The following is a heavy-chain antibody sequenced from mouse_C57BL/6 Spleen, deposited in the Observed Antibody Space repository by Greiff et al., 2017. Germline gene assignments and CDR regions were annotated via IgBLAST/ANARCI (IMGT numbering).Heavy chain of an antibody. CDR3: AREAGSYAMDY. Sequence: DVKLVESGPGLVKPSQSLSLTCSVTGYSITSGYYWNWIRQFPGNKLEWMGYISYDGSNNYNPSLKNRISITRDTSKNQFFLKLNSVTTEDTATYYCAREAGSYAMDYWGQGTSVTVSS. J-gene: IGHJ4*01. CDR2: ISYDGSN. CDR1: GYSITSGYY. D-gene: IGHD3-3*01. V-gene: IGHV3-6*01.